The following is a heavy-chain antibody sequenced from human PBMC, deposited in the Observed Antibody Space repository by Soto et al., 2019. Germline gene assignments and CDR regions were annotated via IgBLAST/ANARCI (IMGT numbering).Heavy chain of an antibody. Sequence: GESLKISCKGSGYSFTSYWIGWVRQMPGKGLEWMGFIYPGDSDTRYSPSFQGQVTISADKSISTAYLQWSSLKASDTAMYYCARQMDCSGGSCYSDLQFDYWGQGTLVTVSS. CDR3: ARQMDCSGGSCYSDLQFDY. V-gene: IGHV5-51*01. CDR2: IYPGDSDT. CDR1: GYSFTSYW. D-gene: IGHD2-15*01. J-gene: IGHJ4*02.